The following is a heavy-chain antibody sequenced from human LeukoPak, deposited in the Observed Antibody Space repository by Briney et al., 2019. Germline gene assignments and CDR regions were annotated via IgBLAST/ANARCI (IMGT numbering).Heavy chain of an antibody. V-gene: IGHV3-66*01. CDR3: ARDGDYLMALDY. J-gene: IGHJ4*02. D-gene: IGHD4-11*01. Sequence: GGSLRLSCAASGFTVSDNYMSWVRQAPGKGLEWVSVIYSDGSTYYADSVKGRFTISRDNAKNSLYLQMNSLRAEDTAVYYCARDGDYLMALDYWGQGTVVAVSS. CDR2: IYSDGST. CDR1: GFTVSDNY.